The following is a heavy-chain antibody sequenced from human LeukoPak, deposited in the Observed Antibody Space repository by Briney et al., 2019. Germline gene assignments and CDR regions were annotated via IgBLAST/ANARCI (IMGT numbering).Heavy chain of an antibody. Sequence: ASVKVSCKASGYTFTSYYMHWVRQAPGQGLEWMGIINPSGGSTSYAQKFQGRVTMTRDTYTSTVYMELSSLRSEDTAVYYCERDRHSLTTVTRAFEYWGQGTLVTVSS. CDR2: INPSGGST. J-gene: IGHJ4*02. CDR3: ERDRHSLTTVTRAFEY. CDR1: GYTFTSYY. D-gene: IGHD4-17*01. V-gene: IGHV1-46*01.